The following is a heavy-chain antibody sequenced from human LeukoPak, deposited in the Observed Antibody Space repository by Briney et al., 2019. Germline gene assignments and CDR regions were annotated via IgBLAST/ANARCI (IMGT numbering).Heavy chain of an antibody. CDR1: GYTFTGYY. CDR2: MNPNSGGT. Sequence: ASVKVSCKASGYTFTGYYMHWVRQAPGQGLEWMGWMNPNSGGTNYAQKFQGRVTMTRDTSISTAYMELSRLRSDDTAVYYCARLGDYGDYVPLLDYYYMDVWGKGTTVTISS. CDR3: ARLGDYGDYVPLLDYYYMDV. V-gene: IGHV1-2*02. D-gene: IGHD4-17*01. J-gene: IGHJ6*03.